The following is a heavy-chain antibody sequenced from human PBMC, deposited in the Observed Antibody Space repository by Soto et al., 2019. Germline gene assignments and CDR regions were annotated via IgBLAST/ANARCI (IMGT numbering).Heavy chain of an antibody. CDR3: AHRLVSRRHQLADDAFDS. D-gene: IGHD6-13*01. CDR1: GFSLSTSGVG. CDR2: IYWDDDK. J-gene: IGHJ3*02. Sequence: GSGPTLVNPTQTLTLTCTFSGFSLSTSGVGVGWIRQPPGKALEWLALIYWDDDKRYSPSLKSRLTITKDTSKNQVVLTMTNMDPVDTATYYCAHRLVSRRHQLADDAFDSWGQRTMVTVSS. V-gene: IGHV2-5*02.